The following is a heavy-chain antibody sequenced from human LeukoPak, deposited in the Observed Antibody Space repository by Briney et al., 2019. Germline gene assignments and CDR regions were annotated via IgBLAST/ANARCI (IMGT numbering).Heavy chain of an antibody. CDR2: INAGNGNT. D-gene: IGHD3-22*01. CDR1: GYTFTSYA. CDR3: ASLYDSSGYYFDY. J-gene: IGHJ4*02. Sequence: GASVKVSCKASGYTFTSYAMQWVRQAPGQRLEWMGWINAGNGNTKYSQKFQGRVTITRDTSASTAYMKLSSLRSEDTAVYYCASLYDSSGYYFDYWGQGTLVTVSS. V-gene: IGHV1-3*01.